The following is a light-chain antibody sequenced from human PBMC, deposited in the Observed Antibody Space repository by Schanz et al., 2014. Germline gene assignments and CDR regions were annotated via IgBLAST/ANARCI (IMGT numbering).Light chain of an antibody. CDR2: DVS. CDR3: CSYAGGCDVI. V-gene: IGLV2-14*01. Sequence: QSALTQPASVSGSPGQSITISCTGTSSDVGGYNYVSWYQQHPGKAPKLMIYDVSNRPSGVSNRFSGSKSGNTASLTISGLQAEDEADYYCCSYAGGCDVIFGGGTKLTVL. J-gene: IGLJ2*01. CDR1: SSDVGGYNY.